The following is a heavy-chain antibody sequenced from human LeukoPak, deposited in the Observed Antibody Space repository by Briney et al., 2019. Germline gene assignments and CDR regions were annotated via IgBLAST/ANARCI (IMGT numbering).Heavy chain of an antibody. J-gene: IGHJ4*02. CDR3: ARGRHYDFWSGYTTMYY. Sequence: ASVKVSCKASGYTFTSYDINWVRQATGQGLEWMGWMNPNSGNTGYAQKFQGRVTMTRNTSISTAYIELSSLRSKDTAVYYCARGRHYDFWSGYTTMYYWGQGTLVTVSS. V-gene: IGHV1-8*01. CDR2: MNPNSGNT. D-gene: IGHD3-3*01. CDR1: GYTFTSYD.